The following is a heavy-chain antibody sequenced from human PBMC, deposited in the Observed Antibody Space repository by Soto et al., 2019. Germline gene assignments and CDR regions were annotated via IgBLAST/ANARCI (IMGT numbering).Heavy chain of an antibody. CDR1: GFTFSSYA. CDR3: AKVGGTSHPPIPVDY. Sequence: EVQLLESGGGLVQPGGSLRLSCAASGFTFSSYAMNWLRQAPGKGLEWVSTISGSGGSTNYADTSTYYADSVKCRFTISIDNSKDSLYLQLNSLRAEDTAVYYCAKVGGTSHPPIPVDYWGQGTLVTVSS. V-gene: IGHV3-23*01. J-gene: IGHJ4*02. D-gene: IGHD2-21*01. CDR2: ISGSGGSTNYADTST.